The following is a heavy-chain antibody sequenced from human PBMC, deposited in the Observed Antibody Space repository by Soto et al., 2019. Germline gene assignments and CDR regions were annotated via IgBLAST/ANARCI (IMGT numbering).Heavy chain of an antibody. V-gene: IGHV1-46*01. CDR2: ISPSGGST. D-gene: IGHD6-19*01. CDR1: GYTFTDYY. CDR3: ARDGSSDWLTWFDP. J-gene: IGHJ5*02. Sequence: QVQLVQSGAEVKKPGASVKVSCKASGYTFTDYYMHWVRQAPGPGLEWMGIISPSGGSTYAQKFQGRVTVTRDTSTSTVYMELSSLRSEDTAVYYCARDGSSDWLTWFDPWGQGTLVTVSS.